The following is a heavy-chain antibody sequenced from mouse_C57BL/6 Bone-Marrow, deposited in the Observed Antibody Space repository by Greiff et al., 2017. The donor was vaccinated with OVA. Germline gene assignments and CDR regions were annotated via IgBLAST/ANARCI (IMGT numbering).Heavy chain of an antibody. CDR2: IDPSDSYT. J-gene: IGHJ2*01. CDR1: GYTFTSYW. CDR3: ASLGLVTTNY. Sequence: QVQLQQPGAELVRPGTSVKLSCKASGYTFTSYWMHWVKQRPGQGLEWIGVIDPSDSYTNYNQKFKGKATLTVDTSSSTAYMQLSSLTSEDSAVYYCASLGLVTTNYWGQGTTLTVSS. D-gene: IGHD2-2*01. V-gene: IGHV1-59*01.